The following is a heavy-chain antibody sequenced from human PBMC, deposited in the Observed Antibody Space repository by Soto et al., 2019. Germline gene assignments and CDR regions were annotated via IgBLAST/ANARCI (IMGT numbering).Heavy chain of an antibody. J-gene: IGHJ5*02. CDR1: GFTFSSYG. CDR2: ISYDGSNK. CDR3: AAPPSEITMIVGLP. D-gene: IGHD3-22*01. Sequence: PGGSLRLSCAASGFTFSSYGMHWVRQAPGKGLEWVAVISYDGSNKYYADSVKGRFTISRDNSKNTLYLQMNSLRAEDTAVYYCAAPPSEITMIVGLPWGQGTLVTVSS. V-gene: IGHV3-30*03.